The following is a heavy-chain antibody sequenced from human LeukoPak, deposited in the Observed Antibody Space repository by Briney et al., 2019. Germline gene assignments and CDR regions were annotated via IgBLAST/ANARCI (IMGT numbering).Heavy chain of an antibody. V-gene: IGHV3-23*01. CDR3: AKDVESGRSADY. CDR2: ISGSGGGT. Sequence: GGSLRLSCAASGFTVSSNYMSWVRQAPGKGLEWVSTISGSGGGTYYADSVKGRFTLSRDNSMNTLYLQMNSLRAEDTAVYYCAKDVESGRSADYWGQGTLVTISS. J-gene: IGHJ4*02. D-gene: IGHD3-10*01. CDR1: GFTVSSNY.